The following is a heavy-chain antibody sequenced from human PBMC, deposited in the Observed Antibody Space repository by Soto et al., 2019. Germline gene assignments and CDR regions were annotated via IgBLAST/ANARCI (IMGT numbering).Heavy chain of an antibody. J-gene: IGHJ6*02. D-gene: IGHD2-2*01. CDR2: ISYDGSNK. CDR1: VFTFSSYG. Sequence: GRSLRLSCVASVFTFSSYGMLWVRQAPGKGLERVAVISYDGSNKYYADSVKGRFTISRDNSKNTLYLQMNSLRAEDTAVYYCAKSGVPAAIHYYYHGMDGWGQGTTVTVSS. V-gene: IGHV3-30*18. CDR3: AKSGVPAAIHYYYHGMDG.